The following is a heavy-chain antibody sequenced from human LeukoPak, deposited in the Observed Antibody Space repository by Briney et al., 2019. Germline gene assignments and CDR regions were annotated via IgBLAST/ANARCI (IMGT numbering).Heavy chain of an antibody. J-gene: IGHJ4*02. D-gene: IGHD6-19*01. CDR2: IYYSGST. CDR3: ARAPSIAVAGTGADY. CDR1: GGSISSGGYY. Sequence: SETLSLTCTVSGGSISSGGYYWSWIRQHPGRGLEWIGYIYYSGSTYYNPSLKSRVTISVDTSKNQFSLKLSSVTAADTAVYYCARAPSIAVAGTGADYWGQGTLVTVSS. V-gene: IGHV4-31*03.